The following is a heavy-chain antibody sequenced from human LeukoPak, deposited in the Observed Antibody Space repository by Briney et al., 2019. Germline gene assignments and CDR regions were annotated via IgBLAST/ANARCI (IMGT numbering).Heavy chain of an antibody. CDR1: GFTFSSYS. V-gene: IGHV3-21*04. Sequence: GGSLRLSCAASGFTFSSYSMNWVRQAPGKGLEWVSSISSSSSYIYYADSVKGRFTISRDNAKNSLYLQMNSLRAEDTAIYYCARVSGNIQIWPQPFGDGMDVWGQGTTVTVSS. CDR2: ISSSSSYI. J-gene: IGHJ6*02. CDR3: ARVSGNIQIWPQPFGDGMDV. D-gene: IGHD3-10*01.